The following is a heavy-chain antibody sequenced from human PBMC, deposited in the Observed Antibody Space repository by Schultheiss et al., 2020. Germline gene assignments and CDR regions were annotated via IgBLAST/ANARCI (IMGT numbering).Heavy chain of an antibody. D-gene: IGHD2-2*01. CDR3: ARSGSLLGYCSSTSCYPFDY. J-gene: IGHJ4*02. Sequence: GGSLRLSCAASGFTFSDYYMSWIRQAPGKGLEWVSYISSSSSYIYYADSVKGRFTISRDNAKNSLYLQMNSLRAEDTAVYYCARSGSLLGYCSSTSCYPFDYWGQGTLVTVSS. V-gene: IGHV3-11*06. CDR1: GFTFSDYY. CDR2: ISSSSSYI.